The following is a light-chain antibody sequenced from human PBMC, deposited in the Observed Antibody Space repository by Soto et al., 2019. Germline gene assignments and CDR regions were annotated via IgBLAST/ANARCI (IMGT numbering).Light chain of an antibody. CDR1: QNINNW. CDR2: DAS. Sequence: DIQITQSPSTLSASVGDRVTITCRASQNINNWLAWYQQKPGKAPKVLIYDASSLESGVPSRCSGSGFGTEFTLTISSLQPDDFATYYCQKYDDYFGGGTKVEIK. V-gene: IGKV1-5*01. CDR3: QKYDDY. J-gene: IGKJ4*01.